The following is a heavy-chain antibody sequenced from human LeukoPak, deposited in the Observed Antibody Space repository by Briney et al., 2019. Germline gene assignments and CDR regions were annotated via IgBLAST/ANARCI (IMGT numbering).Heavy chain of an antibody. CDR3: AREVWGPEY. CDR2: ISRNSRTT. V-gene: IGHV3-48*04. CDR1: GSDFSSHN. D-gene: IGHD1-14*01. J-gene: IGHJ4*02. Sequence: GGSLRLSCAVSGSDFSSHNFHWVRQAPGKGLEWVSFISRNSRTTYYADSVEGRFTISRDNTKNSVYLQMSSLRAEDTAVYYCAREVWGPEYWGQGTLVTVSS.